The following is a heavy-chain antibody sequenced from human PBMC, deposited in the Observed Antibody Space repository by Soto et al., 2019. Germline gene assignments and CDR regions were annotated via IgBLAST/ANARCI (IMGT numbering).Heavy chain of an antibody. CDR2: ISDDGSTA. Sequence: VGSLRLSCAVSGFTFSAYWMHWVRQVPGKGLTWVSRISDDGSTATYADSVKGRFVISRDNAKNSLYLEMNTLRADDSGLYYCARGPRVSSTGTGAHWGRGTLVTVSS. J-gene: IGHJ4*02. CDR1: GFTFSAYW. D-gene: IGHD1-1*01. V-gene: IGHV3-74*01. CDR3: ARGPRVSSTGTGAH.